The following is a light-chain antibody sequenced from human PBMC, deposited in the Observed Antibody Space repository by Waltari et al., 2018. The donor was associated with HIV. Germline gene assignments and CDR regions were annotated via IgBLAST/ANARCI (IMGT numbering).Light chain of an antibody. CDR1: TSNVRNYY. CDR2: RNN. CDR3: AVWDDRLSGRL. Sequence: QSVLAQPRSVSGTPGQTVNISCSGSTSNVRNYYVYWYQQVTGVAPKLLIYRNNQRPSGVPDRFSGSKSGTSASLAISGLRTEDEAEYYCAVWDDRLSGRLFGGGTKVTVL. V-gene: IGLV1-47*01. J-gene: IGLJ2*01.